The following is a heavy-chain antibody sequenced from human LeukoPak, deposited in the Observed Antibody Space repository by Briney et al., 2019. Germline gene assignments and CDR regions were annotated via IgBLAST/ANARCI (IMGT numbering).Heavy chain of an antibody. CDR1: GFSFSSYN. CDR3: ARDRTALVPDYMDV. CDR2: FISSSNYG. Sequence: GGSLRLSCAASGFSFSSYNMNWVRQAPGKGLEWVSSFISSSNYGYYADSVKGRFTISRDNAKNTLFLQINSLRAEDTAVYYCARDRTALVPDYMDVWGNGTTVTVSS. J-gene: IGHJ6*03. D-gene: IGHD5-18*01. V-gene: IGHV3-21*01.